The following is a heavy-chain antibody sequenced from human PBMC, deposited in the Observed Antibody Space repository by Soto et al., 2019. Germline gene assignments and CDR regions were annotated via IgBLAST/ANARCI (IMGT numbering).Heavy chain of an antibody. CDR2: FYCTGST. CDR3: FFQAEDGIRYLCTVSAFLLNRSSDL. Sequence: PGKGLEWIGSFYCTGSTNYNPSLKSRVTVSADTSNNHFSLMLTSVTAADTAVYYFFFQAEDGIRYLCTVSAFLLNRSSDL. J-gene: IGHJ2*01. D-gene: IGHD3-9*01. V-gene: IGHV4-39*02.